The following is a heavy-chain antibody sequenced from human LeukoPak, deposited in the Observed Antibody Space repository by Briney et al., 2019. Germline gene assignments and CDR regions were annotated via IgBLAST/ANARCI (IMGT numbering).Heavy chain of an antibody. CDR3: AGDPVLIAVARTQVDY. V-gene: IGHV1-2*02. CDR1: GYTFTGYY. Sequence: ASVKVSCKASGYTFTGYYMHWVRQAPGQGLEWMGWINPNSGGTNYAQKFQGRVTMTRDTSISTAYMELSRLRSDDTAVYYCAGDPVLIAVARTQVDYWGQGTLVTGSS. J-gene: IGHJ4*02. D-gene: IGHD6-19*01. CDR2: INPNSGGT.